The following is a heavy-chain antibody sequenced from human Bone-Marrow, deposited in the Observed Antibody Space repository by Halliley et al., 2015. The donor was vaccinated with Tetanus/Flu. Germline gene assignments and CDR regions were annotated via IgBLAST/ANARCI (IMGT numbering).Heavy chain of an antibody. CDR3: FFSGGN. J-gene: IGHJ4*02. Sequence: PGKGLEWIGNLHFSGTANSNPSLKRRVTISIDTSKNQFSLKVTSVTVADTAVYFCFFSGGNWGQGTLVNVSS. V-gene: IGHV4-59*01. D-gene: IGHD5-12*01. CDR2: LHFSGTA.